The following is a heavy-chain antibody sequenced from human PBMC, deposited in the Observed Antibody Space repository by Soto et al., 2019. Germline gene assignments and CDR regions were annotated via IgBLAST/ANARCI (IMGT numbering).Heavy chain of an antibody. J-gene: IGHJ4*02. CDR3: ARELQGLYYFDY. Sequence: ASVKVSCKASEYTFSSYTMHWVRQAPGQRLEWMGWINGGNGNTKYSQKFQGRVTITRDTSASTACMELSSLRSDDTAVYYCARELQGLYYFDYWGQGTLVTVSS. CDR1: EYTFSSYT. D-gene: IGHD4-4*01. V-gene: IGHV1-3*01. CDR2: INGGNGNT.